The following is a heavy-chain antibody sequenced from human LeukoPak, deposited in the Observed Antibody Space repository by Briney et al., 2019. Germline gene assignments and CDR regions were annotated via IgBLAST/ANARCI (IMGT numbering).Heavy chain of an antibody. J-gene: IGHJ4*02. CDR2: IYPRDGST. Sequence: ASVKVSCKASGYTFTSNYIHWVRQAPGQGLEWMGMIYPRDGSTSYAQKFQGRVTVTRDTSTSTVHMELSGLRSEDTAVYHCARDQEGFDYWGQGTLVTVSP. CDR3: ARDQEGFDY. V-gene: IGHV1-46*01. CDR1: GYTFTSNY.